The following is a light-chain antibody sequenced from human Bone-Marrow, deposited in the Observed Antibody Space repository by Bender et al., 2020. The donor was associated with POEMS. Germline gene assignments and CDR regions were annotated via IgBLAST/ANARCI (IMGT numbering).Light chain of an antibody. CDR3: CSYGGGKNVQ. J-gene: IGLJ2*01. CDR2: EVN. Sequence: QSALPQPASVSGSPGQSVTISCSGISFDDGNDKYVSWYQQHPGKAPRLIIYEVNRRPSGVPDRVSGSLSGTTASLTISRLQAEDEADYYCCSYGGGKNVQFGGGTKLTVL. CDR1: SFDDGNDKY. V-gene: IGLV2-11*01.